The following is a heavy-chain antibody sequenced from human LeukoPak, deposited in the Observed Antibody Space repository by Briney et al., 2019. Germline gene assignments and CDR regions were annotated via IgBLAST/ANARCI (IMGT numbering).Heavy chain of an antibody. Sequence: SVKVSCKASGGTFSSYAISWVRQAPGQGLEWMGGIIPIFGTANYAQKFQGRVTITADESTSTAYMELSSLRSEDTAVYYCARDIYSGSGNLHWFDPWGQGTLVTVSS. V-gene: IGHV1-69*13. J-gene: IGHJ5*02. CDR2: IIPIFGTA. D-gene: IGHD3-10*01. CDR3: ARDIYSGSGNLHWFDP. CDR1: GGTFSSYA.